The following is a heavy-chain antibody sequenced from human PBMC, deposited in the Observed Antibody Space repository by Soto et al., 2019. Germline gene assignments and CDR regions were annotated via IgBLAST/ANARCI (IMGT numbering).Heavy chain of an antibody. V-gene: IGHV3-15*05. CDR2: IKGKTDGGTT. J-gene: IGHJ4*02. CDR3: TIRTFYYDTSGYYFTY. Sequence: PGGSLRLSCATSGFIFNSAWIFWVRQAPGKGLEWVGRIKGKTDGGTTDYAATVKGRFTISSDDSKTTVYLQMNSLKTEDTAVYYCTIRTFYYDTSGYYFTYWGQGTLVTVYS. CDR1: GFIFNSAW. D-gene: IGHD3-22*01.